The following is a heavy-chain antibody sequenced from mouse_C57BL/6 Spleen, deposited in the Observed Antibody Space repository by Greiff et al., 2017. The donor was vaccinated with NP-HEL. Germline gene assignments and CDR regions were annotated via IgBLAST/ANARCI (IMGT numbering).Heavy chain of an antibody. J-gene: IGHJ3*01. CDR1: GFTFSSYA. CDR3: TRDHGSEFAY. Sequence: VLLVESGAGLVKPGGSLKLSCAASGFTFSSYAMSWVRQTPEKRLEWVAYICRGGDYIYYADTVKGRFTITRDHAKNTMYLQMSSLTSEDAAIYDCTRDHGSEFAYWGQGTLVTVSA. V-gene: IGHV5-9-1*02. CDR2: ICRGGDYI. D-gene: IGHD1-1*01.